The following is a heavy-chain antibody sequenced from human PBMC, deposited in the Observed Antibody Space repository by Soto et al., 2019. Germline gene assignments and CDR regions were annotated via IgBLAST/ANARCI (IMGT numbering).Heavy chain of an antibody. D-gene: IGHD5-12*01. Sequence: GGSLRLSCAASGFTFSSYSMNWVRQAPGKGLEWVSSISSSSSYIYYADSVKGRFTISRDNAKNSLYLQMNSLRAEDTAVYYCARDVNVEMATIAAFDFWGQGTMVTVSS. J-gene: IGHJ3*01. CDR3: ARDVNVEMATIAAFDF. CDR1: GFTFSSYS. V-gene: IGHV3-21*01. CDR2: ISSSSSYI.